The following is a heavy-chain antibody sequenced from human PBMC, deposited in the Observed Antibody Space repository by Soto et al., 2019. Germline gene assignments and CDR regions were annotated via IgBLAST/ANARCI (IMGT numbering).Heavy chain of an antibody. CDR2: IKQDGSEK. CDR1: GFSFSSYW. V-gene: IGHV3-7*03. J-gene: IGHJ4*01. CDR3: ARVAYGNGWIFDY. D-gene: IGHD6-19*01. Sequence: SGGSLRLSCTASGFSFSSYWMSWVRQASGKGLEWVANIKQDGSEKYYVDSVKGRFTLSRDNAKNSLQLQMSSLRHEDTAIYFCARVAYGNGWIFDYWGQGTLVTVSS.